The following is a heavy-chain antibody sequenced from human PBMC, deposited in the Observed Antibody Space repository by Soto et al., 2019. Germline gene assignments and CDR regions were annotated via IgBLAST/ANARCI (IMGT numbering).Heavy chain of an antibody. CDR1: GGTFSSYA. J-gene: IGHJ5*02. V-gene: IGHV1-69*01. CDR3: ARCGVTMVRGVIGTNWFDP. CDR2: IIPIFGTA. D-gene: IGHD3-10*01. Sequence: QVQLVQSGAEVKKPGSSVKVSCKASGGTFSSYAISWVRQAPGQGLEWMGGIIPIFGTANYAQKFQGRVTITADESTSTAYMELSSLRSEDTAVYYCARCGVTMVRGVIGTNWFDPWGQGTLVTASS.